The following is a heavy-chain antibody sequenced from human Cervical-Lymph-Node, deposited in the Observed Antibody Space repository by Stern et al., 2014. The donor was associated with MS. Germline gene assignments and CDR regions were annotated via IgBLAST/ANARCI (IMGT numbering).Heavy chain of an antibody. D-gene: IGHD6-19*01. CDR3: ARDRYSSGWSLDY. CDR1: GFTFSSYA. CDR2: ISYDGSNK. V-gene: IGHV3-30*01. Sequence: VQLEESGGGVVQPGRSLRLSCAASGFTFSSYAMHWVRQAPGKGLEWVAVISYDGSNKYYADSVKGRFTISRDNSKNTLYLQMNSLRAEDTAVYYCARDRYSSGWSLDYWGQGTLVTVSS. J-gene: IGHJ4*02.